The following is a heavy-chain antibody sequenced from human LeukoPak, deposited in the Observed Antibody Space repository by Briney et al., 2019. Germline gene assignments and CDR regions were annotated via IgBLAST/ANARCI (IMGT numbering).Heavy chain of an antibody. CDR3: ARDIPYYYDSIGYRSFDY. D-gene: IGHD3-22*01. CDR2: ISAYNGNT. Sequence: ASVKVSCKASGYTFTSYGISWLRQAPGQGLEWMGCISAYNGNTNYAQKLQGRVTMTTDTSTSTAYMELRSLRSDDTAVYYCARDIPYYYDSIGYRSFDYWGQGTPVTVSS. CDR1: GYTFTSYG. J-gene: IGHJ4*02. V-gene: IGHV1-18*01.